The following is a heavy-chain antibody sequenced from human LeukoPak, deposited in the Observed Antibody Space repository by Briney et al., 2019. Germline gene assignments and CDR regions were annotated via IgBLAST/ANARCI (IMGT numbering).Heavy chain of an antibody. D-gene: IGHD3-22*01. CDR2: VWYDGSNK. Sequence: GRSLRLSCAASGFTFSSYGMHWVRQAPGKGLEWVAVVWYDGSNKYYADSVKGRFTISRDNSKNTLNLQMNSLRAEDTAVYYCAGQDDSSGGGGFDPWGQGTLVTVSS. V-gene: IGHV3-33*01. J-gene: IGHJ5*02. CDR3: AGQDDSSGGGGFDP. CDR1: GFTFSSYG.